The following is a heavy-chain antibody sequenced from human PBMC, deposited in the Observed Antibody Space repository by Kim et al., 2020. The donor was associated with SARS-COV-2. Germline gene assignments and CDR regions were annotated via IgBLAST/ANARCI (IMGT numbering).Heavy chain of an antibody. CDR3: ARRPSSFRATEYYFDY. D-gene: IGHD6-19*01. CDR2: THYSGST. V-gene: IGHV4-39*01. CDR1: GGSISSSIYY. J-gene: IGHJ4*02. Sequence: SETLSLTCTVSGGSISSSIYYWGWIRQPPGRGLEWIGSTHYSGSTYYNPSLKSRVTISVDTSKNQFSLKVSSVTAADTAVYYCARRPSSFRATEYYFDYWGQGTLVTVSS.